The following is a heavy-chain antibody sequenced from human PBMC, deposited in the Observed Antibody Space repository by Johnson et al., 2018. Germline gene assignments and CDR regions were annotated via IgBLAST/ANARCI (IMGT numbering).Heavy chain of an antibody. D-gene: IGHD4-17*01. V-gene: IGHV3-30*18. J-gene: IGHJ6*03. CDR2: ISYDGSNK. CDR3: GKDYGDYAFGYYYDMDV. Sequence: QVQLVESGGGVVQPGRSLRLSCAASGFTFSSYGMHWVRQAPGKGLEWVAVISYDGSNKYYADSVKGRFTISRDNSKNTLYLQMNSLRAEDTAVYYCGKDYGDYAFGYYYDMDVWGKGTTVTFSS. CDR1: GFTFSSYG.